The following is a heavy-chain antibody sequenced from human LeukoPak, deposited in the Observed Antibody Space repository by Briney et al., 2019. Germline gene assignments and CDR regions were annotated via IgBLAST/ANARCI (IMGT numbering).Heavy chain of an antibody. CDR3: ARLFIASSSARIDY. Sequence: SETLSLTCAVYGGSFSGYYWSWIRQPPGKGLEWIGSIYHSGSTYYNPSLKSRVTISVDTSKNQFSLKLSSVTAADTAVYYCARLFIASSSARIDYWGQGTLVTVSS. V-gene: IGHV4-34*01. D-gene: IGHD6-6*01. CDR2: IYHSGST. J-gene: IGHJ4*02. CDR1: GGSFSGYY.